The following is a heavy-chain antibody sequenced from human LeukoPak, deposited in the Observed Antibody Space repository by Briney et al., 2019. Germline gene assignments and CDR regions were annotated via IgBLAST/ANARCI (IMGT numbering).Heavy chain of an antibody. Sequence: GGSLRLSCAASGFTFSDYSMNWVRQAPGKGLEWVSSISSRSVYIYYADSVRGRFIISRDNAKDSLYLQMDSLRAEDTAVYYCARDRSGSYPYYFDYWGQGGLVTVSS. V-gene: IGHV3-21*01. CDR1: GFTFSDYS. J-gene: IGHJ4*02. CDR3: ARDRSGSYPYYFDY. CDR2: ISSRSVYI. D-gene: IGHD1-26*01.